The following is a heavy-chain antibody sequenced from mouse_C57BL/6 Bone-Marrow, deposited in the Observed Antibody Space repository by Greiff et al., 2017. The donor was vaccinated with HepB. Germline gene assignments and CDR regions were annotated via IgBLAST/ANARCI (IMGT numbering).Heavy chain of an antibody. D-gene: IGHD2-1*01. CDR1: GFTFSNYW. CDR3: TGVTTPYYYAMDY. V-gene: IGHV6-3*01. J-gene: IGHJ4*01. CDR2: IRLKSDNYAT. Sequence: EVMLVESGGGLVQPGGSMKLSCVASGFTFSNYWMNWVRQSPEKGLEWVAQIRLKSDNYATHYAESVKGRFTISRDDSKSSVYLQMNYLRAEDTGIYYCTGVTTPYYYAMDYWGQGTSVTVSS.